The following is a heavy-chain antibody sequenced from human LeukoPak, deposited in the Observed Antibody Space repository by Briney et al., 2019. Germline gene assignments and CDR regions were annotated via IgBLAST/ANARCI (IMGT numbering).Heavy chain of an antibody. CDR2: IYHSGST. J-gene: IGHJ4*02. CDR3: ARSTPWLGTRLAARSTGTFDY. CDR1: GYSISSGYY. D-gene: IGHD6-6*01. V-gene: IGHV4-38-2*02. Sequence: SETLSLTCTVSGYSISSGYYWGWIRQPPGKGLEWIGSIYHSGSTYYNPSLKSRVTISVDTSKNQFSLKLSSVTAADTAVYYCARSTPWLGTRLAARSTGTFDYWGQGTLVTVSS.